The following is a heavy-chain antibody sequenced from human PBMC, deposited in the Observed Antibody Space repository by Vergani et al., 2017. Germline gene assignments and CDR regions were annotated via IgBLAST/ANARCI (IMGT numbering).Heavy chain of an antibody. CDR2: INPNSGGT. CDR1: GYTFTGYY. V-gene: IGHV1-2*02. D-gene: IGHD3-22*01. CDR3: ARDRSAVVVITTPXFDP. J-gene: IGHJ5*02. Sequence: QVQLVQSGAEVKKPGASVKVSCKASGYTFTGYYMHWVRQAPGQGLEWMGWINPNSGGTNYAQTFQGRVTMTRDTSISTAYMELSRLRSDDTAVYYCARDRSAVVVITTPXFDPWGQGTLVTVSS.